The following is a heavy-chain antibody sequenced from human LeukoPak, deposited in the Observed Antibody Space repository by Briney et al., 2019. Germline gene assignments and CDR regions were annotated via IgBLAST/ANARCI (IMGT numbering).Heavy chain of an antibody. CDR1: GFTFSSYS. CDR2: ISSSSSYI. V-gene: IGHV3-21*01. D-gene: IGHD3-10*01. CDR3: ARVISFGWFEF. Sequence: GGSLRLSCAASGFTFSSYSMNWVRQAPGKGLEWVSSISSSSSYIYYADSVKGRFTISRDNAKNSLYLQMNSLRAEDTAVYYCARVISFGWFEFWGQGTLVTVSS. J-gene: IGHJ5*01.